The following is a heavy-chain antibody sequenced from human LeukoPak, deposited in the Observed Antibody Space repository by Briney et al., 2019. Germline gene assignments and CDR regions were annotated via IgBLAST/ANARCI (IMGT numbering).Heavy chain of an antibody. J-gene: IGHJ6*03. CDR2: IYYSGST. Sequence: SETLSLTCTVYGGSFSGYYWSWIRQPPGKGLEWIGSIYYSGSTYYNPSLKSRVTISVDTSKNQFSLKLSSVTAADTAVYYCARAAYYYGSGSFGDYYYMDVWGKGTTVTVSS. D-gene: IGHD3-10*01. CDR1: GGSFSGYY. V-gene: IGHV4-59*01. CDR3: ARAAYYYGSGSFGDYYYMDV.